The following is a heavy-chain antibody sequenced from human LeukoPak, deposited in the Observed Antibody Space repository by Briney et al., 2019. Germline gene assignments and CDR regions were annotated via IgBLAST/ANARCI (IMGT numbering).Heavy chain of an antibody. D-gene: IGHD2-2*01. CDR1: GYTFTGYY. CDR3: ARGYCSSTSCYGGLIYYYYYYYMDV. Sequence: ASVKVSCKASGYTFTGYYMHWVRQAPGQGLEWMGWINPNSGGTNYAQKFQGRVTMTRDTSISTAYMELSRLRSDDTAVYYCARGYCSSTSCYGGLIYYYYYYYMDVWGKGTTVTVSS. CDR2: INPNSGGT. J-gene: IGHJ6*03. V-gene: IGHV1-2*02.